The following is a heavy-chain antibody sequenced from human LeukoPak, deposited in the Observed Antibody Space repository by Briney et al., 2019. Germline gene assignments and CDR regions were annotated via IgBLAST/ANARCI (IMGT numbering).Heavy chain of an antibody. CDR1: GGSISSYY. CDR3: ARDARGYFDY. D-gene: IGHD5-12*01. CDR2: IYYSGST. V-gene: IGHV4-59*01. J-gene: IGHJ4*02. Sequence: SETLSLTCTVSGGSISSYYWSWIRQPPGKGLEWIGYIYYSGSTNYNPSLKSRVTISVDTSKNQFSLKLSSVTAADTAVYYCARDARGYFDYWGQGTLVTVSS.